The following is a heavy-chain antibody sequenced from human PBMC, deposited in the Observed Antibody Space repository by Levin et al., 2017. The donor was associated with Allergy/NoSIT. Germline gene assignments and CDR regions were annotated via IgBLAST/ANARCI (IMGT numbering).Heavy chain of an antibody. J-gene: IGHJ6*03. CDR2: IYHSGST. CDR1: GGSISSGGYS. V-gene: IGHV4-30-2*01. Sequence: SLTLSLTCAVSGGSISSGGYSWSWIRQPPGKGLEWIGYIYHSGSTYYNPSLKSRVTIAVDRSKNQFSLKLSSVTAADTAVYYCARGGDYYYYMDVWGKGTTVTVSS. CDR3: ARGGDYYYYMDV. D-gene: IGHD3-10*01.